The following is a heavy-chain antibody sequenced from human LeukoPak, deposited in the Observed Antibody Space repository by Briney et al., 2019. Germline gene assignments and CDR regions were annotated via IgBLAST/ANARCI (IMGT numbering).Heavy chain of an antibody. J-gene: IGHJ4*02. CDR1: GYTFTDYY. Sequence: ASVKVSCKASGYTFTDYYLHWVRQASGQGLEWMGWIHPNSGATTYAQKFQGRVSMTRDTSINTVFMELSRLTFDDTAVYYCSREDFWGQGTLVTVS. V-gene: IGHV1-2*02. CDR3: SREDF. CDR2: IHPNSGAT.